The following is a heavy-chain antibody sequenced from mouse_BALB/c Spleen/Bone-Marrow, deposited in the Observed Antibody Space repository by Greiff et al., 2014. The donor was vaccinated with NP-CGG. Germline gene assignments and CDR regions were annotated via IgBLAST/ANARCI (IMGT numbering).Heavy chain of an antibody. CDR3: ASYGSSYYAMDY. D-gene: IGHD1-1*01. V-gene: IGHV1-67*01. Sequence: LVESGPELVRPGVSVKISCKGSGYTFTDYAMHWVKQSHAKSLEWIGVISTCSGNTNYNQKFKGKATMTVDKSSSTAYMELARLTSEDSAIYYCASYGSSYYAMDYWGQGTSVTVSS. J-gene: IGHJ4*01. CDR2: ISTCSGNT. CDR1: GYTFTDYA.